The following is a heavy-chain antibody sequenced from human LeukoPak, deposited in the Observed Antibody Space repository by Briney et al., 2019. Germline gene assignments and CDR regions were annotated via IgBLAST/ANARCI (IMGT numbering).Heavy chain of an antibody. CDR1: GYSFTTYW. CDR3: ARSGVIVGATTHYYYYYGMDV. J-gene: IGHJ6*02. CDR2: IYPGDSDT. Sequence: GESLKISCQGSGYSFTTYWIGWVRQMPGKGLEWMGIIYPGDSDTRYSPSFQGQVTISADKSISTAYLQWSSLKASDTAMYYCARSGVIVGATTHYYYYYGMDVWGQGTTVTVSS. V-gene: IGHV5-51*01. D-gene: IGHD1-26*01.